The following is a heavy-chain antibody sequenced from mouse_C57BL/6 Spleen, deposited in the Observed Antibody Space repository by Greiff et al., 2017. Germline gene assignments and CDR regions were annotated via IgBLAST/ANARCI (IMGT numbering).Heavy chain of an antibody. Sequence: VQLQQSGPELVKPGASVKISCKASGYTFTDYYMNWVKQSHGKSLEWIGDINPNNGGTSYNQKFKGKATLTVDKSSSTAYMELRSLTSEDSAVYYGARGTTVVATGFDYWGQGTTLTVSS. CDR1: GYTFTDYY. CDR3: ARGTTVVATGFDY. D-gene: IGHD1-1*01. V-gene: IGHV1-26*01. J-gene: IGHJ2*01. CDR2: INPNNGGT.